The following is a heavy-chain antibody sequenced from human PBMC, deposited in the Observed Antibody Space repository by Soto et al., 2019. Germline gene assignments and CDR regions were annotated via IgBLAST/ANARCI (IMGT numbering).Heavy chain of an antibody. V-gene: IGHV4-30-4*01. CDR3: ARRSSSWYLVGFDP. CDR1: GGSISSNDYY. Sequence: SLTCTVSGGSISSNDYYWSWIRQPPGKGLEWIGYIYYSGSTYYNPSLKSRISISVDTSKNQFSLKLRSVTAADTAVYFCARRSSSWYLVGFDPWGQGTLVTVSS. D-gene: IGHD6-13*01. CDR2: IYYSGST. J-gene: IGHJ5*02.